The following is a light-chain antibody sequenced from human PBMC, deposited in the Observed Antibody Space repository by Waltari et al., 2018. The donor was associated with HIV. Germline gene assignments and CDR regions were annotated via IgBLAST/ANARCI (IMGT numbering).Light chain of an antibody. CDR2: AAS. CDR3: QESYSTPPT. J-gene: IGKJ1*01. V-gene: IGKV1-39*01. CDR1: QTISRF. Sequence: DVQMTQSPTSLSASVGVRLTSTCRPGQTISRFVNWYQQKPGEAPKLLFYAASFLHTGVSSRFSGSGSGTDFTLTISNLQPEDSATYFCQESYSTPPTFGRGAKVEIK.